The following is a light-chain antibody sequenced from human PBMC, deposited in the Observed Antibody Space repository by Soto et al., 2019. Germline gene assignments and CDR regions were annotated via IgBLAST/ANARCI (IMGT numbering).Light chain of an antibody. J-gene: IGLJ2*01. Sequence: QSALTQPASVSGSPRQSITIACTGTSDDVGGHNYVSWYQQHPGKAPKLKIYDVSNRPSGVSNRFSDSKSGNTASLTISGLQTEDEAAYYCSSYASTSTVVFGGGTKLTVL. CDR3: SSYASTSTVV. V-gene: IGLV2-14*01. CDR1: SDDVGGHNY. CDR2: DVS.